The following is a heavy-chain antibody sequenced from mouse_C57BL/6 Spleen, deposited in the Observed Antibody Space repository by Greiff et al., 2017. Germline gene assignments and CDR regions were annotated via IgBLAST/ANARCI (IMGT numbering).Heavy chain of an antibody. CDR2: IYPSDSET. D-gene: IGHD2-4*01. CDR1: GYTFTSYW. CDR3: ARWDYGDFYFDY. J-gene: IGHJ2*01. Sequence: VQLQQPGAELVRPGSSVKLSCKASGYTFTSYWMDWVKQRPGQGLEWIGNIYPSDSETHYNQKFKDKATLTVDKSSSTAYMQLSSLTSEDSAVYYCARWDYGDFYFDYWGQGTTLTVSS. V-gene: IGHV1-61*01.